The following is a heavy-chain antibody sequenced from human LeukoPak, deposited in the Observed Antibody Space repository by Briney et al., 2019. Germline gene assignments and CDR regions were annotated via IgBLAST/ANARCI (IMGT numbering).Heavy chain of an antibody. CDR3: ARQGLRYLDWSVDS. D-gene: IGHD3-3*01. V-gene: IGHV5-51*01. CDR1: GFRFTSYW. CDR2: IYPGDSDT. Sequence: GESLKISCKGSGFRFTSYWIGWVRQMPGKGLEWMGTIYPGDSDTRYSPSFQGQATISVDKSINTAYLQWSSLKASDTAVYYCARQGLRYLDWSVDSWGQGTLVTVSS. J-gene: IGHJ4*02.